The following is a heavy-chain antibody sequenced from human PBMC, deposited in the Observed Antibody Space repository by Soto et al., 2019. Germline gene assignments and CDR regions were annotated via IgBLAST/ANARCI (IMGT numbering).Heavy chain of an antibody. D-gene: IGHD1-26*01. CDR1: GFAFRHNY. V-gene: IGHV3-11*01. J-gene: IGHJ5*02. CDR2: INIGGSPA. CDR3: ATGGIYYET. Sequence: PGGSLRLSCTVSGFAFRHNYLTWIRQAPGKGLEWLSYINIGGSPAYYADSVKGRFTISTDIAKKSLYLQMDSLRADDTGVYYCATGGIYYETWGQGTLVTVSS.